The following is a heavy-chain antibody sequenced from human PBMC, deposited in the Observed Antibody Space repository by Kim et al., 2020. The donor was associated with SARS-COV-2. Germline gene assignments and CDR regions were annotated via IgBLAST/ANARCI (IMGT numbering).Heavy chain of an antibody. V-gene: IGHV4-59*13. Sequence: SETLSLTCTVSGGSISSYYWSWIRQPPGKGLEWIGYIYYSGSTNYNPSLKSRVTISVDTSKNQFSLKLSSVTAADTAVYYCAKSPSALLWFGIVDGMDVWGQGTTVTVSS. CDR3: AKSPSALLWFGIVDGMDV. CDR1: GGSISSYY. J-gene: IGHJ6*02. CDR2: IYYSGST. D-gene: IGHD3-10*01.